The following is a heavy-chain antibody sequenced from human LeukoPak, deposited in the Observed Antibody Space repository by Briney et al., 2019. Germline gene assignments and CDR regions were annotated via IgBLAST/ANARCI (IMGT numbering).Heavy chain of an antibody. D-gene: IGHD5-24*01. V-gene: IGHV4-39*01. Sequence: PSETLSLTCTVSGDSINSSNYYWGWIRQPPGKGLEWIGSIYYSGTTYYNPSLKSRVTIPVDTSKNQFSLRVSSVTAADTAVYYCARPTVEMATIPFDYWGQGTLLSVSS. J-gene: IGHJ4*02. CDR2: IYYSGTT. CDR3: ARPTVEMATIPFDY. CDR1: GDSINSSNYY.